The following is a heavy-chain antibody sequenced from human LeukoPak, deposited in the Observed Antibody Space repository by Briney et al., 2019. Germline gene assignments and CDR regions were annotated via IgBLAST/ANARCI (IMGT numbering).Heavy chain of an antibody. V-gene: IGHV4-30-2*01. CDR2: IYHSGST. J-gene: IGHJ4*02. Sequence: SQTLSLTCAVSGGSISSGGYSWSWVRQPPGKGLEWIGYIYHSGSTYYNPSLKSRVTILVDRSKNQFSLKLSSVTAADTAVYYCARGGGYYDSSGYYPFDYWGQGTLVTVSS. CDR1: GGSISSGGYS. D-gene: IGHD3-22*01. CDR3: ARGGGYYDSSGYYPFDY.